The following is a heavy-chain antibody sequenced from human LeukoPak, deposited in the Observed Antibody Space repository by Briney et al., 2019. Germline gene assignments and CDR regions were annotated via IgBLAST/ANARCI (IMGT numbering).Heavy chain of an antibody. CDR1: GYTFISYY. Sequence: ASVNVSCKASGYTFISYYMHWVRQAPGQGLEWMGMINPSGGSTSYAQKFQGRVTMTRDMSTSTVYMELSSLRSEDTAVYYCARDSSSPGVFWDYWGQGTLVTVSS. CDR3: ARDSSSPGVFWDY. D-gene: IGHD6-6*01. J-gene: IGHJ4*02. CDR2: INPSGGST. V-gene: IGHV1-46*01.